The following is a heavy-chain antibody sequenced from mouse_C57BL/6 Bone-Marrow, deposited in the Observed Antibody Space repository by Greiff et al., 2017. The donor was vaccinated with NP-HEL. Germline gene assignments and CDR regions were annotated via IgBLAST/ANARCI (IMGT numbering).Heavy chain of an antibody. V-gene: IGHV1-74*01. CDR3: SISITTVAPDY. CDR2: IHPSDSDT. Sequence: VQLQQPGAELVQPGASVKVSCKASGYTFTSYWMHWVKQRPGQGLEWIGRIHPSDSDTNYNQKFKGKATLTVDKSSSTAYMQLSNLTSEDSASNYCSISITTVAPDYWGQGTTLTVSS. J-gene: IGHJ2*01. CDR1: GYTFTSYW. D-gene: IGHD1-2*01.